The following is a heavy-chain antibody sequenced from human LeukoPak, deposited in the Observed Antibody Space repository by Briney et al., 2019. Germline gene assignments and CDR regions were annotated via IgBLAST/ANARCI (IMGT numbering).Heavy chain of an antibody. CDR2: INHSGST. Sequence: SEALSLTCAVSGGSISSSNWWSWVRQPPGKGLEWIGEINHSGSTNYNPSLKSRVTISVDTSKNQFSLKLSSVTAADTAVYYCARGAAAGTGWFDPWGQGTLVTVSS. CDR1: GGSISSSNW. D-gene: IGHD6-13*01. J-gene: IGHJ5*02. V-gene: IGHV4-4*02. CDR3: ARGAAAGTGWFDP.